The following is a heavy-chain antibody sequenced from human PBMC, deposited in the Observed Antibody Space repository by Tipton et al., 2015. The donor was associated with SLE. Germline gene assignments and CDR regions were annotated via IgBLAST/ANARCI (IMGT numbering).Heavy chain of an antibody. V-gene: IGHV4-59*01. CDR1: GGSISSYY. J-gene: IGHJ2*01. Sequence: TLSLTCTVSGGSISSYYWSWIRQPPGKGLEWIGEINHSGTTNYKSSLRSRATISLDTSKSQFSLRLTSVSAADTAMYFCARRVPHRYYFDLWGRGTLVTVSS. CDR3: ARRVPHRYYFDL. D-gene: IGHD1-26*01. CDR2: INHSGTT.